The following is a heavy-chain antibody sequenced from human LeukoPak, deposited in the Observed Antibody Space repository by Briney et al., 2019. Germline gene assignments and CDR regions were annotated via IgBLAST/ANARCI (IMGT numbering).Heavy chain of an antibody. V-gene: IGHV5-51*01. Sequence: GESLKISCKGSGYSFATYWIGWVRQTPVKGLEWMGIIYPGDSDTRYSPSFQGQVTISADKSINTAYLQWSSLKASDTAMYYCARHQIVGATRSPFDYWGQGALVTVSS. D-gene: IGHD1-26*01. CDR1: GYSFATYW. CDR3: ARHQIVGATRSPFDY. CDR2: IYPGDSDT. J-gene: IGHJ4*02.